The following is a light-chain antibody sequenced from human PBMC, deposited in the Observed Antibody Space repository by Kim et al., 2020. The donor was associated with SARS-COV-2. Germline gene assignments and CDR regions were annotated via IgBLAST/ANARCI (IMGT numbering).Light chain of an antibody. CDR3: QELNTYPRVT. J-gene: IGKJ5*01. V-gene: IGKV1-9*01. CDR1: QGIGSY. Sequence: SVGDRVTISCRASQGIGSYLAWYQQKPGKAPKLLIYAASTVQSGVPSRFSGSGSGTEFTLTISCLQPEDFATYYCQELNTYPRVTFGQGTRLEIK. CDR2: AAS.